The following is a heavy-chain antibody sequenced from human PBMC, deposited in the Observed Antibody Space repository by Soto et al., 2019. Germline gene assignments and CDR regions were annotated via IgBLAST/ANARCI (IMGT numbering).Heavy chain of an antibody. J-gene: IGHJ4*02. CDR3: AFASIETKPFDY. Sequence: EVQLLESGGGLVQPGGSLRLSCAASGFTFSSYAMSWVRQAPGKGLEWVSAISGSGGSTYYADSVKGRFTISRDNSKNTLYLQMNSLSAEDTAVYYCAFASIETKPFDYWGQGTLVTVSS. D-gene: IGHD6-6*01. CDR1: GFTFSSYA. CDR2: ISGSGGST. V-gene: IGHV3-23*01.